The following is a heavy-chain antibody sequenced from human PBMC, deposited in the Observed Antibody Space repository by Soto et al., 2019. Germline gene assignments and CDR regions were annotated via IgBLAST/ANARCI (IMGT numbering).Heavy chain of an antibody. CDR2: IHAGNGNT. J-gene: IGHJ4*02. V-gene: IGHV1-3*01. Sequence: QVQVVQSGAEVKKPGASVKVSCKASGFTFTTYAIHWVRQAPGQRLEWMGWIHAGNGNTKSSQKFQDRLTITRDTSASTAYMELSSLISEDSAVYYCARDSCGGACNDFDYWGQGPLVTVS. CDR1: GFTFTTYA. D-gene: IGHD2-21*02. CDR3: ARDSCGGACNDFDY.